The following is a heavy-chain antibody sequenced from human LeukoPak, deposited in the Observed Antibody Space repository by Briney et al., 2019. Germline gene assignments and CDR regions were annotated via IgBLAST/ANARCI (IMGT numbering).Heavy chain of an antibody. Sequence: SETLSLTCTVSGGSISSSRYYWGWIRQPPGKGLERIGSIYYSGSTYYNPSLKSRVTISVDTSKNQFSLKLSSVTAADTAVYFCSVVPAAIVVNWFDPWGQGTLVTVSS. CDR2: IYYSGST. CDR1: GGSISSSRYY. CDR3: SVVPAAIVVNWFDP. D-gene: IGHD2-2*01. V-gene: IGHV4-39*01. J-gene: IGHJ5*02.